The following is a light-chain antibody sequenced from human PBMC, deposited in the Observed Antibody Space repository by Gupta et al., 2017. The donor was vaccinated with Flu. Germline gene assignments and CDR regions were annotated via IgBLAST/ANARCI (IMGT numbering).Light chain of an antibody. CDR3: QQYGSSPPIT. J-gene: IGKJ5*01. Sequence: EIALTQSPGTLSLSPRERATLSCRASQSVSSSYLAWYQQKPGQAPRLLIYGASSSATGIPDRFSGSGSGTDFTLTISRLEPEDFAVYYCQQYGSSPPITFGQGTRLEI. CDR2: GAS. CDR1: QSVSSSY. V-gene: IGKV3-20*01.